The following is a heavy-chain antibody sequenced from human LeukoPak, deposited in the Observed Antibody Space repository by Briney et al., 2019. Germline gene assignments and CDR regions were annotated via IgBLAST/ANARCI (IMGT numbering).Heavy chain of an antibody. V-gene: IGHV4-4*02. CDR3: ARGGLYSGYGRVFDY. J-gene: IGHJ4*02. CDR1: GGSISGGNW. Sequence: ASETLSLTCAVSGGSISGGNWWSWVRQPPGKGLEWIGEIYHRGSTNYNPSLKSRVSISVDKSKNQFSLKLSSVTAADTAVYFCARGGLYSGYGRVFDYWGQGTLVTVSS. D-gene: IGHD5-12*01. CDR2: IYHRGST.